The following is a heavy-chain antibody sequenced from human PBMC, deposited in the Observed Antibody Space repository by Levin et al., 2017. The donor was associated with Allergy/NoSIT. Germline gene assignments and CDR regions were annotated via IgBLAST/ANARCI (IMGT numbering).Heavy chain of an antibody. J-gene: IGHJ6*03. V-gene: IGHV4-34*01. D-gene: IGHD3-10*01. Sequence: SETLSLTCTISDGSLSDYYWTWIRQSPVKGLEWIGEIYSSGSANYNPSLKSRVAISLDTSKNQFSLTLNSVTAADTAVYFCARGAFLGGKIRGGASTYYMDVWGKGTTVTVSS. CDR3: ARGAFLGGKIRGGASTYYMDV. CDR2: IYSSGSA. CDR1: DGSLSDYY.